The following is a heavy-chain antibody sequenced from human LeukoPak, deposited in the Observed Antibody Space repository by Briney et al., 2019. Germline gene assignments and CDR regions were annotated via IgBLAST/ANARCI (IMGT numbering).Heavy chain of an antibody. D-gene: IGHD6-6*01. J-gene: IGHJ6*03. CDR1: GGTFSSYA. Sequence: SVKVSCKASGGTFSSYAISCVRQAPGQGLECMGGIIPIFGTANYAQKFQGRVPITADESTSTAYMELSSLRSEDTAVYYCASIGGLAARSYYYYMDVWAKGPRSPSP. V-gene: IGHV1-69*13. CDR2: IIPIFGTA. CDR3: ASIGGLAARSYYYYMDV.